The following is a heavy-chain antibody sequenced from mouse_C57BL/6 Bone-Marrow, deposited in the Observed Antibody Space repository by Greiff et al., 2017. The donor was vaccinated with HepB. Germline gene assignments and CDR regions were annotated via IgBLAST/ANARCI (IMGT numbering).Heavy chain of an antibody. V-gene: IGHV1-53*01. J-gene: IGHJ1*01. D-gene: IGHD2-3*01. CDR3: ARWWWLLPNWYFEV. CDR2: INPSNGGT. Sequence: VQLQQPGTELVKPGASVKLSCKASGYTFTSYWMHWVKQRPGQGLEWIGNINPSNGGTNYNEKFKSKATLTVDKSASTAYMQLSSLTSEDSAVYLCARWWWLLPNWYFEVSGAGATVTVSS. CDR1: GYTFTSYW.